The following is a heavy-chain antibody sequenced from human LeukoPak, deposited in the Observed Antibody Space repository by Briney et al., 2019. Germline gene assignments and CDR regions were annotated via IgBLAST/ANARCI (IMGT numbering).Heavy chain of an antibody. CDR1: GFTFSNFA. D-gene: IGHD4-17*01. CDR2: ISGSGGST. J-gene: IGHJ4*01. Sequence: QTGGSLRLSCAASGFTFSNFAMSWVRQPPGKGLEWVSTISGSGGSTYYADPVKGRFTISRDNSKNTLYLQMNGLRADDTAVYYCANQRNYGSFESWGQGTLLTVSS. CDR3: ANQRNYGSFES. V-gene: IGHV3-23*01.